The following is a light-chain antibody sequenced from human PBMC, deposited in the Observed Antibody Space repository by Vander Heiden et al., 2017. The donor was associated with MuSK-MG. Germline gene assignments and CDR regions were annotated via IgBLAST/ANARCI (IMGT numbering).Light chain of an antibody. CDR1: SSNIGSNT. Sequence: HSVLTPPPSASGTPRQRLTISCSGSSSNIGSNTVNWCKQIPGTAPKLLIYSNNQRPSGVPDRYSGSKSGTSASLAISGIQSEDEADYYCAAWDDSLNGRVFGGGTKLTVL. CDR2: SNN. V-gene: IGLV1-44*01. J-gene: IGLJ3*02. CDR3: AAWDDSLNGRV.